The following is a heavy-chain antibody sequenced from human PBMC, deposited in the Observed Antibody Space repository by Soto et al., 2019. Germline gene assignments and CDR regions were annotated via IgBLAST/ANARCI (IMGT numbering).Heavy chain of an antibody. J-gene: IGHJ4*02. Sequence: SETLSLTCTVSGGSISDYYWSWIRQPPGKGPEWIGSIYYSGSTYYNPSLKSRVTISVDTSKSQFSLNLTSVTAADTAVYYCARHRSSGWYVDFDYWGQGTLVTVSS. V-gene: IGHV4-59*05. CDR1: GGSISDYY. CDR3: ARHRSSGWYVDFDY. CDR2: IYYSGST. D-gene: IGHD6-19*01.